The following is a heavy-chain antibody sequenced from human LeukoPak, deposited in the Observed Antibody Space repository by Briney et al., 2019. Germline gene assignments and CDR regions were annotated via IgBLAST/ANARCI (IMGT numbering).Heavy chain of an antibody. Sequence: SQTLSLTCAVSGGSISSGGYYWSWIRQPAGKGLEWIGRIYTSGSTNYNPSLKSRVTMSVDTSKNQFSLKLSSVTAADTAVYYCARQAYCGGDCYSGGWFDPWGQGTLVTVSS. CDR2: IYTSGST. V-gene: IGHV4-61*02. J-gene: IGHJ5*02. CDR1: GGSISSGGYY. D-gene: IGHD2-21*01. CDR3: ARQAYCGGDCYSGGWFDP.